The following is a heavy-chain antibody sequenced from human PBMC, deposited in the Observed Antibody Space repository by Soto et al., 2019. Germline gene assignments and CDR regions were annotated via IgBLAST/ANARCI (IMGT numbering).Heavy chain of an antibody. CDR3: AKGWSIGSSWYTSVDY. D-gene: IGHD6-13*01. V-gene: IGHV3-23*01. Sequence: EVQLLESGGGLVQPGGSLRLSCAASGFTFSSYAMSWVRQAPGKGLEWVSAISGSGGSTYYADSVKGRFTISRDNSKNTLYLQMNSLRAEDTAVYYCAKGWSIGSSWYTSVDYWGQGTLVTVSS. J-gene: IGHJ4*02. CDR2: ISGSGGST. CDR1: GFTFSSYA.